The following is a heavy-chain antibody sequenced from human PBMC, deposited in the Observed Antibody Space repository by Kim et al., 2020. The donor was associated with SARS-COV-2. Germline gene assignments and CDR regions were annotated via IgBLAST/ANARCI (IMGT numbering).Heavy chain of an antibody. J-gene: IGHJ4*02. CDR1: GISFKKYG. D-gene: IGHD5-12*01. CDR3: AKIHLGVLDTTTSYAHDY. CDR2: ISHDGSNK. V-gene: IGHV3-30*18. Sequence: GSLRLSCVVSGISFKKYGMHWVRQAPGKGLEWVALISHDGSNKFYADSVKGRFTLSRDNSKSALYLQMNSLRAEDTAVYYCAKIHLGVLDTTTSYAHDYLGQGTLVTVSS.